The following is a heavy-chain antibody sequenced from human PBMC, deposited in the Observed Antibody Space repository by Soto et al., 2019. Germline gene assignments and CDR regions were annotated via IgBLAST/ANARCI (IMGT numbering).Heavy chain of an antibody. D-gene: IGHD2-15*01. J-gene: IGHJ3*02. Sequence: EVQLLESGGGSVQPGGSLRLSCAASGFTFSSYAMSWVRQAPGKGLEWVSAISGSGGSTYYADSVKGRFTISRDNSKNTLYLQMNSLRAEDTAVYYCAKDLGGYCSGGSCYSGLYAFDIWGQGTMVTVSS. CDR1: GFTFSSYA. CDR2: ISGSGGST. V-gene: IGHV3-23*01. CDR3: AKDLGGYCSGGSCYSGLYAFDI.